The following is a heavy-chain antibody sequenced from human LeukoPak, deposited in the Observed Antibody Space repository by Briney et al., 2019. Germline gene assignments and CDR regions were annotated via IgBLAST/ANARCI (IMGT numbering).Heavy chain of an antibody. J-gene: IGHJ4*02. D-gene: IGHD1-26*01. CDR2: ISGSGGST. V-gene: IGHV3-23*01. CDR3: AKVIVGATYYFDY. Sequence: GGSLRLSCAASGFTFSSYAMSWVRQAPGKGLEWVSVISGSGGSTYYADSVKGRFTISRDNSKNTLYLQMNSLRAEDTAVYYCAKVIVGATYYFDYWGQGTLVTVSS. CDR1: GFTFSSYA.